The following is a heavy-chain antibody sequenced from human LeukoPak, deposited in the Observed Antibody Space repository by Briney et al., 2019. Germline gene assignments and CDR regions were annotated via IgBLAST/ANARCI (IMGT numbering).Heavy chain of an antibody. D-gene: IGHD3-22*01. CDR1: GYTFTSYY. J-gene: IGHJ4*02. V-gene: IGHV1-46*01. Sequence: ASVKVSCKASGYTFTSYYMHWVRQAPGQGLEWMGIINPSGGSTSYAQKSQGRVTMTRDTSTSTVYMELSSLRSEDTAVYYCAASSGYYAPGNYWGQGTLVTVSS. CDR2: INPSGGST. CDR3: AASSGYYAPGNY.